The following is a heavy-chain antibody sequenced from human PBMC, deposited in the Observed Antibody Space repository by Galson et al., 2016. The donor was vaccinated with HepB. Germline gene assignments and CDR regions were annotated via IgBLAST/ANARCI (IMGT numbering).Heavy chain of an antibody. J-gene: IGHJ3*02. CDR3: ARDPIDDSLPLGPEACDI. V-gene: IGHV1-46*04. Sequence: SVKVSCKASGYTFSSYYIHWVRQAPGQGLEWMGIINPTGGSTSYAQKLKGRVTMTRDTSTSTVYMELSSLRSEDTAVYYCARDPIDDSLPLGPEACDIWGQGTMITVSS. D-gene: IGHD3-22*01. CDR2: INPTGGST. CDR1: GYTFSSYY.